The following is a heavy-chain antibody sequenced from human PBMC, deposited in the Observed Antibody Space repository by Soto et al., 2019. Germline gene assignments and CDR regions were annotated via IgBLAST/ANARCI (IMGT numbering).Heavy chain of an antibody. CDR3: AAHPLLGYCTNGVCINWFDP. CDR2: IYYSGST. D-gene: IGHD2-8*01. CDR1: GGSISSSSYY. V-gene: IGHV4-39*01. Sequence: SETLSLTCTVSGGSISSSSYYWGWIRQPPGKGLEWIGSIYYSGSTYYNPSLKSRVTISVDTSKNQFSLKLSSVTAADTAVYYCAAHPLLGYCTNGVCINWFDPWGQGTLVTVSS. J-gene: IGHJ5*02.